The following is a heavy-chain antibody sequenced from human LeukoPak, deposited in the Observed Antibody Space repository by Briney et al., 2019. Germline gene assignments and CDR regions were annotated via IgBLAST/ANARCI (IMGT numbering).Heavy chain of an antibody. J-gene: IGHJ6*02. V-gene: IGHV1-2*02. Sequence: ASVKVSCKASGYTFTGYYVHWIRQAPGQGLEWMGWINPNSGGTHYAPNFQGRVTMTRDTSMSTVYMELSRLRSADTAMYYCARVLNSFYYFGIHVWGLGTSVTVSS. D-gene: IGHD4-23*01. CDR1: GYTFTGYY. CDR3: ARVLNSFYYFGIHV. CDR2: INPNSGGT.